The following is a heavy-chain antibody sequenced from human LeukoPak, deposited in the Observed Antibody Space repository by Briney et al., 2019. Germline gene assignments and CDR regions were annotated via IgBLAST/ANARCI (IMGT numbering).Heavy chain of an antibody. D-gene: IGHD6-19*01. CDR1: GFTFSSYD. CDR2: IGTAGDT. J-gene: IGHJ3*02. V-gene: IGHV3-13*01. CDR3: ARVFGSGHAFDI. Sequence: PGGSLRLSCAASGFTFSSYDMHWVRQATGKGLEWVSAIGTAGDTYYPGSVKGRFTISRENAENSLYLQMNSLRAGDTAVYYCARVFGSGHAFDIWGQGTMVTVSS.